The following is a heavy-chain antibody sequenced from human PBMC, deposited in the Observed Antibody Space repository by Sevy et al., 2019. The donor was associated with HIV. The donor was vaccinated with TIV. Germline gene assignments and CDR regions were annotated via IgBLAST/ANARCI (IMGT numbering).Heavy chain of an antibody. Sequence: GGSLRLSCAASGFTFSSYAMHWVRQAPGKGLEWVAVISYDGSNKYYADSVKSRFTISRDNSKNTLYLQMNSLRAEDTAVYYCARDPANPAMYYFDYWGQGTLVTVSS. CDR1: GFTFSSYA. CDR3: ARDPANPAMYYFDY. J-gene: IGHJ4*02. V-gene: IGHV3-30-3*01. CDR2: ISYDGSNK.